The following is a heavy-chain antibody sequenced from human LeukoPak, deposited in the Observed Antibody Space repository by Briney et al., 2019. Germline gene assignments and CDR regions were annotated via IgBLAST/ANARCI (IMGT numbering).Heavy chain of an antibody. J-gene: IGHJ4*02. D-gene: IGHD3-22*01. CDR3: VKVRYYDSSGSLDY. CDR2: ISGSGGST. V-gene: IGHV3-23*01. CDR1: GFTFNTYA. Sequence: GGSLRLSCAASGFTFNTYAMSWVRQAPGKGLEWVSAISGSGGSTYYADSVKGRFTISRDNSKNTLYLQMNSLRAEDTAVYYCVKVRYYDSSGSLDYWGQGTLVTVSS.